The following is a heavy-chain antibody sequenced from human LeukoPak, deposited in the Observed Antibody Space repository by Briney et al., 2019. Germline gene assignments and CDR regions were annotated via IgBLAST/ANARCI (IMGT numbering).Heavy chain of an antibody. V-gene: IGHV4-30-2*01. J-gene: IGHJ4*02. D-gene: IGHD6-6*01. CDR2: IYHSGST. CDR3: ARAGEGSSPVPRFDY. Sequence: SETLSLTCTVSGGSISSGGYYWSWIRQPPGKGLEWIGYIYHSGSTYYNPSLKSRVTISVDRSKNQFSLKLSSVTAADTAVYYCARAGEGSSPVPRFDYWGQGTLVTVSS. CDR1: GGSISSGGYY.